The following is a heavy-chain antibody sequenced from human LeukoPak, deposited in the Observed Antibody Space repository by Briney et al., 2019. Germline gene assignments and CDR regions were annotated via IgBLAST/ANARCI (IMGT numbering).Heavy chain of an antibody. Sequence: GGSLRLFCAASGFAFSNYGMNWVRQAPGKGLEWVSGITGGGDTTFYGESVKGRFTISRDNHKNTLYLQVSSLRADDTAVYYCARDARLMAFDNWGQGTLVTVSS. CDR2: ITGGGDTT. V-gene: IGHV3-23*02. J-gene: IGHJ4*02. CDR1: GFAFSNYG. CDR3: ARDARLMAFDN. D-gene: IGHD2-8*01.